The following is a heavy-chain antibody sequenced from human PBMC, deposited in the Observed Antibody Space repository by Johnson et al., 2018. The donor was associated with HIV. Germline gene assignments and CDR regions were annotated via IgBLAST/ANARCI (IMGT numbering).Heavy chain of an antibody. Sequence: QVQLVESGGGLVKPGGSLRLSCAASGFTFRDYYMSWIRQAPGKGLEWVSYISSSGSTIYYADSVKGRLTISRDNAKKSLYLQMNSLRAEDTAVYYCARDQTIQLWSDAFDIWGQGTMVTVSS. CDR2: ISSSGSTI. J-gene: IGHJ3*02. CDR1: GFTFRDYY. D-gene: IGHD5-18*01. CDR3: ARDQTIQLWSDAFDI. V-gene: IGHV3-11*04.